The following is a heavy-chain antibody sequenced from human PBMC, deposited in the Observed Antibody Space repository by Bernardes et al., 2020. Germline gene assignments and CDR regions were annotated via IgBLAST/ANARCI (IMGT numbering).Heavy chain of an antibody. CDR3: TAPLYGGPWC. CDR2: IKSKTSGGTT. CDR1: GFAFNTAW. J-gene: IGHJ4*02. Sequence: GGSLRLSCAASGFAFNTAWMSWVRQAPGKGLEWVGRIKSKTSGGTTDYAAPVKGRFTISRDDSTNTLYLQMNSLKTEDTARYYCTAPLYGGPWCWGPGALVTVSS. D-gene: IGHD4-17*01. V-gene: IGHV3-15*01.